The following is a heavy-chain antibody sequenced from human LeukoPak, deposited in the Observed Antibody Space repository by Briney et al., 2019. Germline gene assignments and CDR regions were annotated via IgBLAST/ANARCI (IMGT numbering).Heavy chain of an antibody. CDR3: AGSVSFFDY. CDR2: TYYRSKWYN. D-gene: IGHD5/OR15-5a*01. Sequence: SQTLSLTCAISGDSVSSNSAGWNWIRQSPSRGLEWLGRTYYRSKWYNDYAVSVKSRITISPDTSKNQFSLQLSSVTPEDTAVYYCAGSVSFFDYWGQGTLVTVSS. J-gene: IGHJ4*02. V-gene: IGHV6-1*01. CDR1: GDSVSSNSAG.